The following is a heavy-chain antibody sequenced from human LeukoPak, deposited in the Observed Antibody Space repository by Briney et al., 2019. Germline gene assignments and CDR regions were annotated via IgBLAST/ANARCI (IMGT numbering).Heavy chain of an antibody. CDR2: IYSGERT. J-gene: IGHJ4*02. D-gene: IGHD1-1*01. CDR3: ARDNSGSIDY. Sequence: GGSLRLSCVASGSTVSSNYMNWVRQAPGKGLAWVSIIYSGERTYYADSVKGRFTISRDTSKNTLYLHMNSLRAEDTGMYYCARDNSGSIDYWGQGTLVTVSS. V-gene: IGHV3-53*01. CDR1: GSTVSSNY.